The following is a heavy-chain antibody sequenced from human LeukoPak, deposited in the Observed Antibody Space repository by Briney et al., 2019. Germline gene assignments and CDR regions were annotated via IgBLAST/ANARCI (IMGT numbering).Heavy chain of an antibody. D-gene: IGHD1-26*01. CDR1: GFTFSSYA. Sequence: GGSLRLSCAASGFTFSSYAMSWVRQAPGKGLEWVSAISGSGSSTYYADSVKGRFTISRDNTKNTLYLQMNSLRAEDTAVYYCAKDKGWGYSAYDCYGMDVWGQGTTVTVSS. J-gene: IGHJ6*02. CDR2: ISGSGSST. CDR3: AKDKGWGYSAYDCYGMDV. V-gene: IGHV3-23*01.